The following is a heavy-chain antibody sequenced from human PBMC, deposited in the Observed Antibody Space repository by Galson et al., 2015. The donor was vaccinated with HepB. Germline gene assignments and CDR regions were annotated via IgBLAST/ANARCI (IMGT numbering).Heavy chain of an antibody. CDR3: ASPSDIVVVPAAMKYYYGMDV. V-gene: IGHV1-69*01. Sequence: SCKASGGTFSSYAISWVRQAPGQGLEWMGGIIPIFGTANYAQKFQGRVTITADESTSTAYMELSSLRSEDTAVYYCASPSDIVVVPAAMKYYYGMDVWGQGTTVTVSS. CDR2: IIPIFGTA. J-gene: IGHJ6*02. CDR1: GGTFSSYA. D-gene: IGHD2-2*01.